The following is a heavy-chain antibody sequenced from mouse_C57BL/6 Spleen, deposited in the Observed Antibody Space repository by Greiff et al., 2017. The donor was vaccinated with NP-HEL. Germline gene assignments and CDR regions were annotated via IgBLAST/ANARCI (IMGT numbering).Heavy chain of an antibody. CDR3: ARRKYATVGAKDWYVDV. V-gene: IGHV1-82*01. Sequence: QVQLQQSGPELVKPGASVKISCKASGYAFSSSWMNWVKQRPGKGLEWIGRIYPGDGDTNYNGKFKGKATLTADKSSSTAYMQLSSLTSEDSAVYFCARRKYATVGAKDWYVDVWGTGTTVTVSS. CDR1: GYAFSSSW. D-gene: IGHD1-1*01. J-gene: IGHJ1*03. CDR2: IYPGDGDT.